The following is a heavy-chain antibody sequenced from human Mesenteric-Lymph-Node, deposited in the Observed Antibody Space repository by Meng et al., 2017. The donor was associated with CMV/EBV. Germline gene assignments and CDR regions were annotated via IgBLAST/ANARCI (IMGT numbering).Heavy chain of an antibody. CDR2: INHSGST. CDR1: GFTVSSNY. CDR3: ARANKKLRFLEWLSVDY. D-gene: IGHD3-3*01. V-gene: IGHV4-34*01. J-gene: IGHJ4*02. Sequence: ESLKISCAASGFTVSSNYMSWVRQAPGKGLEWIGEINHSGSTNYNPSLKSRVTISVDTSKNQFSLKLSSVTAADTAVYYCARANKKLRFLEWLSVDYWGQGTLVTVSS.